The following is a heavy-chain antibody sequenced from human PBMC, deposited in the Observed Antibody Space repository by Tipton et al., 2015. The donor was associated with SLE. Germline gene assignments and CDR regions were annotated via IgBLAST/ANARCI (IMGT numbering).Heavy chain of an antibody. V-gene: IGHV4-59*01. J-gene: IGHJ4*02. CDR2: VSSSGST. D-gene: IGHD6-19*01. Sequence: TLSLTCTVSGGSISSYFWSWIRQPPGKGLEWIGYVSSSGSTDYNPSLKSRVTVSIDPSKDQFSLRLSSVTAADTAVYYCARARRRQWLDNWGRGTQVTVSS. CDR3: ARARRRQWLDN. CDR1: GGSISSYF.